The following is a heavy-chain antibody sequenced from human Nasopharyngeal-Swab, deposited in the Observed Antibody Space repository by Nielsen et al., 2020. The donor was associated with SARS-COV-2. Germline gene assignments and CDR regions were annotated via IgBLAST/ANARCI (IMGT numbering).Heavy chain of an antibody. V-gene: IGHV3-15*01. CDR1: GFTFSNAW. J-gene: IGHJ4*02. CDR3: TIIPLDILTGYYQYYFDY. CDR2: IKSKTDGGTT. Sequence: GEALKISCAASGFTFSNAWMSWVRQAPGKGLEWVGRIKSKTDGGTTDYAAPVKGRFTISRDDSKNTLYLQMNSLKTEDTAVYYCTIIPLDILTGYYQYYFDYWGQGTQVTVSS. D-gene: IGHD3-9*01.